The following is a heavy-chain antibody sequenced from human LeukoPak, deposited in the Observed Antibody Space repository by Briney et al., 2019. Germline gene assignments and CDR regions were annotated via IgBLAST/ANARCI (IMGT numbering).Heavy chain of an antibody. CDR2: IYYSGST. CDR1: GGSISSYY. D-gene: IGHD3-10*01. J-gene: IGHJ5*02. V-gene: IGHV4-59*01. Sequence: SETLSLTCTVSGGSISSYYWSWIRQPPGKGLEWIGYIYYSGSTNYNPSLKSRVTISVDTSKNQFSLKLSSVTAADTAVYYCARDRGITMVRGAIRWFDPWGHGTLVTVSS. CDR3: ARDRGITMVRGAIRWFDP.